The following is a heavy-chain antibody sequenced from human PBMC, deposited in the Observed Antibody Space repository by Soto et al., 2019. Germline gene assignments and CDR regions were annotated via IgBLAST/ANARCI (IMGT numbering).Heavy chain of an antibody. V-gene: IGHV3-30-3*01. D-gene: IGHD3-10*01. CDR3: AREGNLYGSGTHVGIRFDP. CDR2: ISYDGSNK. CDR1: GFTFSSYA. Sequence: QVQLVESGGGVVQPGRSLRLSCAASGFTFSSYAMHWVRQAPGKGLEWVAVISYDGSNKYYADSVKGRFTISRDNSKNXLXXQMNSLRAEDTAVYYCAREGNLYGSGTHVGIRFDPWGQGTLVTVSS. J-gene: IGHJ5*02.